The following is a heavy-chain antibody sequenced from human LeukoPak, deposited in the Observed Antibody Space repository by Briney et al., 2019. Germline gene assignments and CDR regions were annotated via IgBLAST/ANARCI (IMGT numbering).Heavy chain of an antibody. CDR1: GGSISSYY. Sequence: PSETLSLTCTVSGGSISSYYWSWIRQPPGKGLEWIGYIYYSGSTNYNPSLKSRVTISVDTSKNQFSLKLSSVTAADTAMYFCARTLRVHQFDDWGQGTLVTVSS. CDR3: ARTLRVHQFDD. CDR2: IYYSGST. D-gene: IGHD5/OR15-5a*01. V-gene: IGHV4-59*01. J-gene: IGHJ4*02.